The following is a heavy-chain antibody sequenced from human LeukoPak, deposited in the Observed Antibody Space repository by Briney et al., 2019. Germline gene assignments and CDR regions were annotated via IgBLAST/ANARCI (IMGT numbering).Heavy chain of an antibody. CDR1: GFTFSSSV. V-gene: IGHV3-23*01. CDR2: IHGDITKT. D-gene: IGHD3-10*01. Sequence: GGSLRLSCAASGFTFSSSVVSWVRQTPEEGLEWVSAIHGDITKTYYADSVKGRFTISRDNSKNTVYLQMNSLRVEDTAVYYCARESSAGLIFIDFWGQGTLVTVSS. J-gene: IGHJ4*02. CDR3: ARESSAGLIFIDF.